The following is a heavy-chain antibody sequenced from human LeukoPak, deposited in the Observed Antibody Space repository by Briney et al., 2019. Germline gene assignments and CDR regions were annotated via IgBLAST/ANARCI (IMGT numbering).Heavy chain of an antibody. V-gene: IGHV1-8*02. Sequence: ASVKVSCTASGYTFTNVDINWVRQAPGQGLERMGWMTPNSGNTGYRHHFKGRFTLTRDTAVSTAYMELSSLRSEDTAVYDCVRDSDGQTRADDPFDIWGQGTMVTVSS. CDR2: MTPNSGNT. CDR3: VRDSDGQTRADDPFDI. D-gene: IGHD5-24*01. CDR1: GYTFTNVD. J-gene: IGHJ3*02.